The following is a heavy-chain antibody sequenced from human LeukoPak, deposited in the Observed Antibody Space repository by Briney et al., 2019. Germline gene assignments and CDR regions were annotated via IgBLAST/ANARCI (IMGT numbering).Heavy chain of an antibody. J-gene: IGHJ5*02. CDR3: VKPYES. V-gene: IGHV3-64D*08. CDR2: ISSNRGST. D-gene: IGHD3-22*01. Sequence: GGPLRLSCSASGFTFSSYNMHWVRQAPGKGLEYVSVISSNRGSTYYPDSVKGRFTISRDNSRNTLYLQMSSLRADDTAVYYCVKPYESWGQGTLVTVSS. CDR1: GFTFSSYN.